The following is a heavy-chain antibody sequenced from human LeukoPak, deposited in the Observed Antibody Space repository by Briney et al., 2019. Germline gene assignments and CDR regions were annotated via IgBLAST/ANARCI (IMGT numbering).Heavy chain of an antibody. CDR2: INHSGST. CDR1: GGSFSGYY. CDR3: ARGSRVVISYYGMDV. D-gene: IGHD3-22*01. V-gene: IGHV4-34*01. J-gene: IGHJ6*02. Sequence: SETPSLTCAVYGGSFSGYYWSWIRQPPGKGLEWIGEINHSGSTNYNPSLKSRVTISVDTSKNQFSLKLGSVTAADTAVYYCARGSRVVISYYGMDVWGQGTTVTVSS.